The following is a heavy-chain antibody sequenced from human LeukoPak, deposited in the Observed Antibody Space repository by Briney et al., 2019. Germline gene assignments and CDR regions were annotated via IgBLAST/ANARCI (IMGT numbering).Heavy chain of an antibody. CDR2: IYHSGST. CDR1: GYSISSGYY. CDR3: ARRMAAAGIGIYFDY. J-gene: IGHJ4*02. Sequence: SETLSLTCAVSGYSISSGYYWGWIRQPPGKGLEWIGSIYHSGSTYYNPSLKSRVTISVDTSKNQFSLKLSSVTAADTAVYYCARRMAAAGIGIYFDYWGQGTLVTVSS. D-gene: IGHD6-13*01. V-gene: IGHV4-38-2*01.